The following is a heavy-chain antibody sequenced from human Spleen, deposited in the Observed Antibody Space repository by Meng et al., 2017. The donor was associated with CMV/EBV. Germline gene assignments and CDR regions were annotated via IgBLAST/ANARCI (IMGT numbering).Heavy chain of an antibody. CDR2: IYYSGST. Sequence: SETLSLTCTVSGGSVSSGSYYWSWIRQPPGKGLEWIGYIYYSGSTNYNPSLKSRVTISVDTSKNQFPLKLSSVTAADTAVYYCARLSHHSYGEGYYYGMDVWGQGTTVTVSS. J-gene: IGHJ6*02. D-gene: IGHD5-18*01. CDR1: GGSVSSGSYY. V-gene: IGHV4-61*01. CDR3: ARLSHHSYGEGYYYGMDV.